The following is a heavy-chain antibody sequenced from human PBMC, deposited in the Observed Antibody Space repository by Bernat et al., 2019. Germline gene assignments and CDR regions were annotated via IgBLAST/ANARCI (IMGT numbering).Heavy chain of an antibody. Sequence: EVQLVESGGGLVQPGGSLRLSCAASGFTFSSNWMHWVRQVPGKGLMWVSSNNDGSRTFYTDSVKGRFTISRDSAKSTLYLQMNSLGAEDTAVYYCASLYCSTLPCYDYWGQGTLVTVSS. V-gene: IGHV3-74*01. CDR2: SNNDGSRT. J-gene: IGHJ4*01. D-gene: IGHD2-2*01. CDR1: GFTFSSNW. CDR3: ASLYCSTLPCYDY.